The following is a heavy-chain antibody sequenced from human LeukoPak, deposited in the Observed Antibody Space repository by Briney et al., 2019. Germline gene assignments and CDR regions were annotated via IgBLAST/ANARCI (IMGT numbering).Heavy chain of an antibody. V-gene: IGHV4-61*02. J-gene: IGHJ3*02. Sequence: SETLSLTCTVSGDSISSGTYYWSWIRQPAGKGLEWIGRIYSTGSITYNPSLKSRVTISVDTSKNQFSLSLSSVTAADTAVYYCARGRGAFNIWGRGTVVTVSS. CDR2: IYSTGSI. CDR1: GDSISSGTYY. D-gene: IGHD3-16*01. CDR3: ARGRGAFNI.